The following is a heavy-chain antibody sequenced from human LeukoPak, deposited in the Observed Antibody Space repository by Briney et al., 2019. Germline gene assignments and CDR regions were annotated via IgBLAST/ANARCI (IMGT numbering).Heavy chain of an antibody. CDR2: ISAYNGNT. V-gene: IGHV1-18*01. D-gene: IGHD2-2*01. CDR1: GYTFTCYG. Sequence: ASVKVSCKASGYTFTCYGISWVRQAPGQGLEWMGWISAYNGNTNYAQKLQGRVTMTTDTSTSTAYMELRSLRSDDTAVYYCARDIVVVPAATSYYYYGMDVWGQGTTVTVSS. J-gene: IGHJ6*02. CDR3: ARDIVVVPAATSYYYYGMDV.